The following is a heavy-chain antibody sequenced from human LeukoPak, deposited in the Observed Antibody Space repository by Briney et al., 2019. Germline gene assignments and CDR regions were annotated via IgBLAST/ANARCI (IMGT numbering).Heavy chain of an antibody. D-gene: IGHD3-22*01. J-gene: IGHJ4*02. CDR2: IIPILGIA. CDR3: AKGRVYYDSSGADY. Sequence: ASVKLSCTASGGTFSSYAISWVRQAPGQGLEWMGRIIPILGIANYAQKFQGRVTITADKSTSTAYMELSSLRSEDTAVYYCAKGRVYYDSSGADYWGQGTLVTVSS. CDR1: GGTFSSYA. V-gene: IGHV1-69*04.